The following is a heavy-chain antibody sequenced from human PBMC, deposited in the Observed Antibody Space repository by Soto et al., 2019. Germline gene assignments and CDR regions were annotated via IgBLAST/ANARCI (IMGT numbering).Heavy chain of an antibody. Sequence: ASVKVSCKASGYTFTAYAMHWVRQAPGQRLEWMGWINAGNGNTKYSQKFQGRFTISRDNAKSTLYLQLNSLRAEDTALYYCARGYSSGPDYWGQGTLVTVSS. D-gene: IGHD6-19*01. CDR2: INAGNGNT. V-gene: IGHV1-3*01. CDR3: ARGYSSGPDY. J-gene: IGHJ4*02. CDR1: GYTFTAYA.